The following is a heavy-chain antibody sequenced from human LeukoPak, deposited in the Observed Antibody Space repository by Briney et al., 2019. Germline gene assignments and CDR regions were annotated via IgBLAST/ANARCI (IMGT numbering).Heavy chain of an antibody. V-gene: IGHV3-23*01. CDR2: MTTSGTT. CDR3: AKERATTTAFDY. J-gene: IGHJ4*02. CDR1: GFIFSSNP. Sequence: GGSLRLSCEASGFIFSSNPVAWVRQAPGKGLEWVSIMTTSGTTHYADSVKGRFTISRDNSKNTLYLQMNSLRAEDTAVYYCAKERATTTAFDYWGQGTLVTVSS. D-gene: IGHD1-26*01.